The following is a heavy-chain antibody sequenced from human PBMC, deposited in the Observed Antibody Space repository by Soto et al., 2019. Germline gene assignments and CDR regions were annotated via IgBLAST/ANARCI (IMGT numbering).Heavy chain of an antibody. CDR3: ARGFWGPTYYYGMDV. CDR1: GYTFTSYF. Sequence: VQLVQSGAEVKKPGASVRVSCKASGYTFTSYFMHWVRQAPGQGLEWMGIIDPSDGITTYAQRLQGRVTMTRDTSTSTVYMDLSSLKSDDTALYYCARGFWGPTYYYGMDVWGRGTTVIVSS. CDR2: IDPSDGIT. J-gene: IGHJ6*02. V-gene: IGHV1-46*04. D-gene: IGHD7-27*01.